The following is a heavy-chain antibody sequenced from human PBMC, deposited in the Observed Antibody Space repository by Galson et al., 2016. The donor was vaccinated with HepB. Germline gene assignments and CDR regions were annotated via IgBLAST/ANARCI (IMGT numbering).Heavy chain of an antibody. J-gene: IGHJ4*02. CDR1: GYTFTTYW. Sequence: QSGAEVKKPGESLKIFCKASGYTFTTYWITWVRQVPGKGLEWVGRIDPSDYDTNYNPSFFGQVAISTARSISTAYLQWSSLKASDSAIYYCARQGRYHFESKGDYWGPGTLVTVSS. D-gene: IGHD3-3*02. CDR2: IDPSDYDT. V-gene: IGHV5-10-1*01. CDR3: ARQGRYHFESKGDY.